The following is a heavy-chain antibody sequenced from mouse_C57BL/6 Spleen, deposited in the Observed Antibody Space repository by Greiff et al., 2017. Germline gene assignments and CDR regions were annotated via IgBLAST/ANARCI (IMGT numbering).Heavy chain of an antibody. CDR2: ISYIGST. CDR1: GYSITSDY. CDR3: ARSYGSRYAMDY. J-gene: IGHJ4*01. V-gene: IGHV3-8*01. Sequence: EVKVVESGPGLAKPSQTLSLTCSVTGYSITSDYWNWIRKFPGNKLEYMGYISYIGSTYYNTTLKSRISITRDTSKNQYYLQLNSVTTEDTATYYCARSYGSRYAMDYWGQGTSVTVSS. D-gene: IGHD1-1*01.